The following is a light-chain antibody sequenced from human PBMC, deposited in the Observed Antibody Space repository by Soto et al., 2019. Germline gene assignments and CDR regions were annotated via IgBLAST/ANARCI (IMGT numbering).Light chain of an antibody. CDR3: QQYGSSPPGLT. CDR2: AAS. Sequence: EIVLTQSPGTLSFSPGESLTLSCRASQSVSSSYLAWYQQKPGQAPRLLIYAASSRATGIPDRFSGSGSGTDFTLTISRLEPEDFAVYYCQQYGSSPPGLTFGGGTKVEIK. J-gene: IGKJ4*01. CDR1: QSVSSSY. V-gene: IGKV3-20*01.